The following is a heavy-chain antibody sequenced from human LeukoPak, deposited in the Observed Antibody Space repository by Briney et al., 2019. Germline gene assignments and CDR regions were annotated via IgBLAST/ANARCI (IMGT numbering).Heavy chain of an antibody. V-gene: IGHV3-7*01. CDR1: GFTFSSYW. D-gene: IGHD2-2*01. CDR2: IKQDGSEK. J-gene: IGHJ4*02. CDR3: VREHCSSSSCHLDY. Sequence: QSGGSLRLSCAASGFTFSSYWMSWVRQAPGKGLEWVANIKQDGSEKYYVNSVRGRFSISRDNAKNSLYLQMNSLRAEDTAVYYCVREHCSSSSCHLDYWGQGTLVTVSS.